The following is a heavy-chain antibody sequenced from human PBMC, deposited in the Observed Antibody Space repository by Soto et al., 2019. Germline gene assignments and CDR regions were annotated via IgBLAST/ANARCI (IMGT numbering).Heavy chain of an antibody. CDR1: GYTFTNYY. D-gene: IGHD2-2*01. CDR3: ARDGCGSSSCYSQYNWFDP. V-gene: IGHV1-46*01. CDR2: INPSGGTT. J-gene: IGHJ5*02. Sequence: QVQVVQSGAEVKKPGASVKISCKASGYTFTNYYMHWVRQAPGQGLEWMGIINPSGGTTDYAQKFQGRVIMTTDTSTSTVYMELSSLKSEDTAVYYCARDGCGSSSCYSQYNWFDPWGQGTLVTVSS.